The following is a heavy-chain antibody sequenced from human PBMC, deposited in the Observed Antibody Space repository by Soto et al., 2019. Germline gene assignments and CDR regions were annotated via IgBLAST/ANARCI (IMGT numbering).Heavy chain of an antibody. J-gene: IGHJ6*02. CDR2: IDPSDSYT. Sequence: GESLKISCKGSGYSFTSYWISWVRQMPGKGLEWMGRIDPSDSYTNYSPSFQGHVTISADKSISTAYLQRSSLKTSDTAMYYCARQIAVAGTDYYYGMDVWGQGTTVTVSS. CDR3: ARQIAVAGTDYYYGMDV. V-gene: IGHV5-10-1*01. CDR1: GYSFTSYW. D-gene: IGHD6-19*01.